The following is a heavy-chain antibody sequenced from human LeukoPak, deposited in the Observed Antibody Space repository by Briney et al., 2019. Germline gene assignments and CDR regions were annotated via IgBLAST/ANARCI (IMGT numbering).Heavy chain of an antibody. Sequence: SETLSLTCTVSGDSISSSSYYWGWLRQPPGKGLEWIGTIHSRGNTYYNPSLKSRVTISVDTSKNQLSVKLYSVTAADTAVYFCARPAGWLPRYYFEYWGQGTLVTVSS. CDR2: IHSRGNT. CDR1: GDSISSSSYY. D-gene: IGHD5-24*01. V-gene: IGHV4-39*01. J-gene: IGHJ4*02. CDR3: ARPAGWLPRYYFEY.